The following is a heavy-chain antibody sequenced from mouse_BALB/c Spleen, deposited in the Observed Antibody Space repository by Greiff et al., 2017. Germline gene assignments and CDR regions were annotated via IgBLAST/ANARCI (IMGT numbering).Heavy chain of an antibody. J-gene: IGHJ1*01. CDR3: ARSYGSSDWYFDV. CDR2: ISSGSSTI. CDR1: GFTFSSFG. Sequence: EVQLVESGGGLVQPGGSRKLSCAASGFTFSSFGMHWVRQAPEKGLEWVAYISSGSSTIYYADTVKGRFTISRDNPKNTLFLQMTSLRSEDTAMYYCARSYGSSDWYFDVWGAGTTVNVSS. V-gene: IGHV5-17*02. D-gene: IGHD1-1*01.